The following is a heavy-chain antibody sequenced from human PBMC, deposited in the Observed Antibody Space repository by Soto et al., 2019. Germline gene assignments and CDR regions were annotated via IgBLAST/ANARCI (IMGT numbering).Heavy chain of an antibody. J-gene: IGHJ4*02. D-gene: IGHD1-1*01. Sequence: GSRRLSCIASGFSFGNDLMGWVRQAPGKGLEWVANIKEDVSEKFSVESVRGRFTISRDNAKNSLYLQMNSLRADDTAVYYCARPERNSKYHPPLWWGKGNIVTVSS. V-gene: IGHV3-7*01. CDR2: IKEDVSEK. CDR3: ARPERNSKYHPPLW. CDR1: GFSFGNDL.